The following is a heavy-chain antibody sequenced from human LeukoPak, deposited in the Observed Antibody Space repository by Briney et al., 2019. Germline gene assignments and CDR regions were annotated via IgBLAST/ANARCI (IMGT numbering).Heavy chain of an antibody. J-gene: IGHJ5*02. V-gene: IGHV3-21*01. Sequence: AGGSLRLSCAASGFTFSGYDMNWVRQAPGKGLEWVSSISGSSSYIYYADSMKGRFTISRDNGKNSLYLQMNSLRAEDTAVYFCARGSSNVAARNNWFDPWGQGTLVTVSS. D-gene: IGHD6-6*01. CDR2: ISGSSSYI. CDR1: GFTFSGYD. CDR3: ARGSSNVAARNNWFDP.